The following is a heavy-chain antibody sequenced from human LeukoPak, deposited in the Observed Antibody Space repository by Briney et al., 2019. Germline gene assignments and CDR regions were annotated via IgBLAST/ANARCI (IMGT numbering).Heavy chain of an antibody. CDR2: ISYDGSNK. Sequence: GGSLRLSCAASGFTFSSYGLHWVRQAPGKGLEWVAVISYDGSNKYYADSVKGRFTISRDNSKNTLYLQMNSLRAEDTAVYYCAKDSTYYYDSSGYKVYWGQGTLVTVSS. V-gene: IGHV3-30*18. J-gene: IGHJ4*02. CDR1: GFTFSSYG. CDR3: AKDSTYYYDSSGYKVY. D-gene: IGHD3-22*01.